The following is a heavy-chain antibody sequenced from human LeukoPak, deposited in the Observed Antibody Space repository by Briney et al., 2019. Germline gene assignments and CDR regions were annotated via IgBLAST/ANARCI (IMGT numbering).Heavy chain of an antibody. J-gene: IGHJ4*02. CDR1: GFSFSSYW. CDR3: AKDLAAVPGNKYFAY. CDR2: ISGSGGST. Sequence: AGSLRLSCAAAGFSFSSYWMHWVRQAPGKGLEWVSSISGSGGSTYYADSVKGRFTTSRDNSKNTLYLQMNGLRAEDTAVYYCAKDLAAVPGNKYFAYWGQGTLVTVSS. D-gene: IGHD6-19*01. V-gene: IGHV3-23*01.